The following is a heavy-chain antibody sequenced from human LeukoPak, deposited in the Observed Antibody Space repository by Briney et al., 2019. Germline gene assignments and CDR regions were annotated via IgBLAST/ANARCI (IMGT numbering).Heavy chain of an antibody. Sequence: KPSETLSLTCTVSGRSLSRYYWSWIRQPAERGLEWIGRIYTSRSPNSNRSLKSRVTMSVDTSKTQFSLKLSSVTAADTAVYYCARSPSSGWYHFVYWGQGTLVTVSS. CDR2: IYTSRSP. D-gene: IGHD6-19*01. CDR1: GRSLSRYY. CDR3: ARSPSSGWYHFVY. J-gene: IGHJ4*02. V-gene: IGHV4-4*07.